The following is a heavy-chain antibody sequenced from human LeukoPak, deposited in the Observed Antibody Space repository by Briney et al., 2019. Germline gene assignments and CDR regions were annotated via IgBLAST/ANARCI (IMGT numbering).Heavy chain of an antibody. V-gene: IGHV3-53*01. CDR1: GFTVSSNY. D-gene: IGHD3-10*01. CDR2: IYIGGST. J-gene: IGHJ6*03. Sequence: PGGSLRLSCAASGFTVSSNYMSWVRQAPGKGLEWVSVIYIGGSTYYADSVKGRFTISRDNSKNTLYLQMNSLRAEDTAVYYRARSHYYGSGSYSFYMDVWGKGTTVTVSS. CDR3: ARSHYYGSGSYSFYMDV.